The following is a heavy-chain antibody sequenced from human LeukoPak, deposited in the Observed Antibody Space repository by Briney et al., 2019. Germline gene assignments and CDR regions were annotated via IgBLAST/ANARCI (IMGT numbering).Heavy chain of an antibody. V-gene: IGHV1-18*01. CDR3: ARPASYYYDSSGYYGDFDY. Sequence: ASVKVSCKASGYTFTSYGISWVRQAPGQGLEWMGWISAYNGNTNYAQKLQGRVTMTTDTSTSTAYMELRSLRSDDTAVYYCARPASYYYDSSGYYGDFDYWGQGTLVTVSS. D-gene: IGHD3-22*01. CDR2: ISAYNGNT. CDR1: GYTFTSYG. J-gene: IGHJ4*02.